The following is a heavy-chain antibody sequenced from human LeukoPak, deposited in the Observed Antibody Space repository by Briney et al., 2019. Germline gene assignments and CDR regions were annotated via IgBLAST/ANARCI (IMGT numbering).Heavy chain of an antibody. CDR1: GFTFSSYC. D-gene: IGHD3-22*01. V-gene: IGHV3-33*06. CDR2: ICYDGSNK. Sequence: GGSLRLSCAASGFTFSSYCMHWVRQAPGKGLEWVGVICYDGSNKYYADSVKGRFTISRDNSKKSLYLQMNRLRGADTAAYYCAKPRAYDSSGSYIAGDFDSWGPGTMVTVSS. J-gene: IGHJ3*02. CDR3: AKPRAYDSSGSYIAGDFDS.